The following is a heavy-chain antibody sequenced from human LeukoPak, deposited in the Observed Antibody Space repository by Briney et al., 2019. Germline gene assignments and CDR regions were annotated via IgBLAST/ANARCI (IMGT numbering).Heavy chain of an antibody. V-gene: IGHV1-18*01. CDR3: ARGQLTDDLDY. J-gene: IGHJ4*02. Sequence: GASVKVSCKTSGYIFTSYGVTWVRQAPGQGLEWMGWISAYTGNTKYAQKLQGRVTMTRDTSISTAYMEVSRLRSDDTALYYCARGQLTDDLDYWGQGTLVTVSS. CDR2: ISAYTGNT. CDR1: GYIFTSYG. D-gene: IGHD1-14*01.